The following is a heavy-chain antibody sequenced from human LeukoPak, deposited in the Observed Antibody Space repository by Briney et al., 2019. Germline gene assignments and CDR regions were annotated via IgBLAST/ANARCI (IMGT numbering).Heavy chain of an antibody. Sequence: GGSLRLSYAASGFTFSDYYMSWIRQAPGKGLEWVSYISDSGSAISYADSVRGRFTISRDNAKNSLYLQVNSLRAEDTAVYYCARVQSSSSRTFDFWGQGTLVTVSS. D-gene: IGHD6-6*01. J-gene: IGHJ4*02. CDR3: ARVQSSSSRTFDF. V-gene: IGHV3-11*01. CDR1: GFTFSDYY. CDR2: ISDSGSAI.